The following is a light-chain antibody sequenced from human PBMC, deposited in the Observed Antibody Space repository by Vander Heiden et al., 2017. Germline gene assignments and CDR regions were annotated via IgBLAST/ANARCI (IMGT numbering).Light chain of an antibody. CDR3: QQYYSYSHT. J-gene: IGKJ2*01. CDR2: DAS. CDR1: QSISSW. Sequence: DILMTHSPSTLAASVGDRVTITCRASQSISSWLAWDQQKPGKAPKLLIYDASSLQSGGPSRFSGSGSGTEFTLTISSLQPDDFATYYCQQYYSYSHTCGEGTKLEIK. V-gene: IGKV1-5*01.